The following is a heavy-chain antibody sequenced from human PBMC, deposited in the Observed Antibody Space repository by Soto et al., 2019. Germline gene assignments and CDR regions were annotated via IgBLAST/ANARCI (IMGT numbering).Heavy chain of an antibody. CDR1: GFIFSDYE. Sequence: SLRLSCSSSGFIFSDYEMNWVRQSPGKGLEWISYISRSVSIIYQADSVKGRFTISRDNAKNSLFLQMNSLRAEDTAVYYCARMYYYDSSGFDYWGQGTLVTVSS. D-gene: IGHD3-22*01. CDR3: ARMYYYDSSGFDY. V-gene: IGHV3-48*03. CDR2: ISRSVSII. J-gene: IGHJ4*02.